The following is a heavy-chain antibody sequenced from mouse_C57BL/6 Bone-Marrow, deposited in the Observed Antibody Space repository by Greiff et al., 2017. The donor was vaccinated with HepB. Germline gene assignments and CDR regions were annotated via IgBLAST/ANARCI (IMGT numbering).Heavy chain of an antibody. D-gene: IGHD2-1*01. Sequence: EVQVVESEGGLVQPGSSMKLSCTASGFTFSDYYMAWVRQVPEKGLEWVANINYDGSSTYYLDSLKSRFIISRDNAKNILYLQMSSLKSEDTATYYCARGYYGNCFDYWGQGTTLTVSS. CDR1: GFTFSDYY. V-gene: IGHV5-16*01. CDR3: ARGYYGNCFDY. CDR2: INYDGSST. J-gene: IGHJ2*01.